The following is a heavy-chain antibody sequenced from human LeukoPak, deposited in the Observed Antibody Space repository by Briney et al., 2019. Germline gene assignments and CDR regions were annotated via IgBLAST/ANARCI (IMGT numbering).Heavy chain of an antibody. V-gene: IGHV3-74*01. Sequence: PGGSLRLSCAASGFTFSSYWMHWVRQAPGKGLVWVSRINSDGSSTSYADSVKGRFTISRDNAKNTLYLQMNSLRAEDTAVYYCARAHGYSSGWYCDYWGQGTLVTVSS. CDR3: ARAHGYSSGWYCDY. J-gene: IGHJ4*02. CDR2: INSDGSST. CDR1: GFTFSSYW. D-gene: IGHD6-19*01.